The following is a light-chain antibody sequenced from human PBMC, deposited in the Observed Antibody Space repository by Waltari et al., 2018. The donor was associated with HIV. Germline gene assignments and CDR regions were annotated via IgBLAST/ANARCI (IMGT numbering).Light chain of an antibody. J-gene: IGKJ4*01. CDR3: QQYAGSPPLT. V-gene: IGKV3-20*01. CDR2: GPS. CDR1: QSVSSSY. Sequence: EIVLTQSPGTLSLSPGERATLSCRASQSVSSSYLAWYQQKPGQAPRLLIYGPSVRSTGIPDRFSGIGSGTDFTLTISRLEPEDFAVYYCQQYAGSPPLTFGGGTKVESK.